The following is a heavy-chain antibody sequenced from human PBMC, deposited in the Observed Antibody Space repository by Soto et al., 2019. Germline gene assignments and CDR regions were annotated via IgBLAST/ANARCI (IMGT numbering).Heavy chain of an antibody. CDR2: ISGSGGST. CDR3: AKDPLIAVAGSFDY. Sequence: HPGGSLRLSCAASGFTFSSYAMSWVRQAPGKGLEWVSAISGSGGSTYYADSVKGRFTTSRDNSKNTLYLQMNSLRAEDTAVYYCAKDPLIAVAGSFDYWGQGTLVTVSS. CDR1: GFTFSSYA. V-gene: IGHV3-23*01. D-gene: IGHD6-19*01. J-gene: IGHJ4*02.